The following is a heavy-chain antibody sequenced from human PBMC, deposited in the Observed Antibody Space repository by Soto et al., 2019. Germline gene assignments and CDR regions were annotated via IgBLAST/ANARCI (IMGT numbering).Heavy chain of an antibody. V-gene: IGHV4-59*08. CDR2: IYYSGST. CDR3: VRLIGNSWLDT. J-gene: IGHJ5*02. Sequence: PSETLSLTCTVSGGSISSHYWSWIRQPPGKGLEWVGYIYYSGSTNYNPSLKSRITISPDTSNNQVSLQLNSVTPDDTAVYYCVRLIGNSWLDTWGQGTLVTVSS. CDR1: GGSISSHY.